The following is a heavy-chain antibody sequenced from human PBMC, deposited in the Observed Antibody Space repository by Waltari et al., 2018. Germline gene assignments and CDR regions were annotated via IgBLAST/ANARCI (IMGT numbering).Heavy chain of an antibody. V-gene: IGHV3-7*01. CDR2: INQDGSET. D-gene: IGHD5-12*01. CDR3: ASGYNHPLGY. Sequence: DVRLEEFGGGLVQPGGSLRISCVASGFPFSSYYVGWVRQFPSKRLEWVANINQDGSETYYVDSVKGRFTISRDNAKNSLFLQMSGLAAGDTAVYYCASGYNHPLGYWGQGTLVSVSS. CDR1: GFPFSSYY. J-gene: IGHJ4*02.